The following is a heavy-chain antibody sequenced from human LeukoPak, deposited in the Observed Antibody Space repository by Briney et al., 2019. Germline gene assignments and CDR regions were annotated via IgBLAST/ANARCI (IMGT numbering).Heavy chain of an antibody. Sequence: PSETLSLTCTVSCGSMSSGGYYWRWIRQHPGKGLEWIGYIYYSGSTYYNPSLKSRVTISVDTSKNQFSLKLSSVTAADTAVYYCARGKYGSGSDYYYGMDVWGQGTTVTVSS. V-gene: IGHV4-31*03. CDR2: IYYSGST. CDR3: ARGKYGSGSDYYYGMDV. CDR1: CGSMSSGGYY. J-gene: IGHJ6*02. D-gene: IGHD3-10*01.